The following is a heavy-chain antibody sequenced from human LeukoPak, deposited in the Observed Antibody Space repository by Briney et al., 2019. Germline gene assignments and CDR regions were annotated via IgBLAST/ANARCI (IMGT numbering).Heavy chain of an antibody. V-gene: IGHV4-39*01. J-gene: IGHJ4*02. D-gene: IGHD1-7*01. Sequence: SETLSLTCTVSGGSISSSSYYWGWIRQPPGKGLEWIGSIYYSGSTYYNPSLKSRVTISVDTSKNQFSLKLSSVTAADTAVYYCARRPRYNWNYVGELYSDYWGQGTLVTVSS. CDR1: GGSISSSSYY. CDR3: ARRPRYNWNYVGELYSDY. CDR2: IYYSGST.